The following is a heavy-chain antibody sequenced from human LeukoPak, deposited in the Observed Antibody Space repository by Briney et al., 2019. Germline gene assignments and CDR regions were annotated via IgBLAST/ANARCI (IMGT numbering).Heavy chain of an antibody. V-gene: IGHV3-7*01. CDR3: ARDPGSSSFDY. Sequence: PGGSLRLSCVASGFTFSSFWMSWVRQAPGKGLEFVANIDQDESVRNYVDSVKGRFIISRDNAKNSLYLQMDSLRAEDTAVYFCARDPGSSSFDYWGLGTPVTVSS. CDR1: GFTFSSFW. D-gene: IGHD6-13*01. CDR2: IDQDESVR. J-gene: IGHJ4*02.